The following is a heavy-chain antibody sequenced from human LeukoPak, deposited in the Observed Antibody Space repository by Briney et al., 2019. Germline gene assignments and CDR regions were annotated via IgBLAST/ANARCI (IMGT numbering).Heavy chain of an antibody. D-gene: IGHD3-10*01. CDR1: GFTFSSYA. V-gene: IGHV3-23*01. CDR2: ISGSGGST. CDR3: AKDLVRGVIPPYYYYYSAMDV. Sequence: GGSLRLSCAASGFTFSSYAMSWVRQAPGKGLEWVSAISGSGGSTYYADSVKGRFTISRDNSKNTLYLQMNSLRAADTPVYYCAKDLVRGVIPPYYYYYSAMDVWGQGTPVTVSS. J-gene: IGHJ6*02.